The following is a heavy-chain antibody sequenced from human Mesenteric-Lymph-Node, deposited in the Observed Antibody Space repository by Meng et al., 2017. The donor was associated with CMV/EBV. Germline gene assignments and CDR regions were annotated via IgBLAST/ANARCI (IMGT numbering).Heavy chain of an antibody. CDR1: GYTFTGYY. D-gene: IGHD5-18*01. V-gene: IGHV1-2*02. CDR3: ARGDTAMVGGFDP. CDR2: INPNSGGT. J-gene: IGHJ5*02. Sequence: KAAGYTFTGYYMHWVRQAPGQGLEWMGWINPNSGGTNYAQKFQGRVTMTRDTSISTAYMELSRLRSDVTAVYYCARGDTAMVGGFDPWGQGTLVTVSS.